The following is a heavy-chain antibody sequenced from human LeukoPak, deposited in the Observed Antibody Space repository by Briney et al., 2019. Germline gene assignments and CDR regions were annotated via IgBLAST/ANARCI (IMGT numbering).Heavy chain of an antibody. CDR1: GFTFDDYA. CDR3: ASFSLEWFTFDY. CDR2: ISWNSGSI. J-gene: IGHJ4*02. Sequence: PGGSLRLPCAASGFTFDDYAIHWVRQAPGKGLEWVSGISWNSGSIGYADSVKGRFTISRDNSKNTLYLQMNSLRVEDTAVYYCASFSLEWFTFDYWGQGTLVTVSS. V-gene: IGHV3-9*01. D-gene: IGHD3-3*01.